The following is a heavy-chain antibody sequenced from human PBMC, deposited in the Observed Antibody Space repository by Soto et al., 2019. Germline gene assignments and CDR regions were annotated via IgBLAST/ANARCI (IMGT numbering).Heavy chain of an antibody. CDR3: ARGYCTNGVCYSYYYYYGMDV. CDR2: IWYDGSNK. V-gene: IGHV3-33*01. J-gene: IGHJ6*02. Sequence: ESGGGVVQPGRSLRLSCAASGFTFSSYGMHWVRQAPGKGLEWVAVIWYDGSNKYYADSVKGRFTISRDNSKNTLYLQMNSLRAEDTAVYYCARGYCTNGVCYSYYYYYGMDVWGQGTTVTVSS. CDR1: GFTFSSYG. D-gene: IGHD2-8*01.